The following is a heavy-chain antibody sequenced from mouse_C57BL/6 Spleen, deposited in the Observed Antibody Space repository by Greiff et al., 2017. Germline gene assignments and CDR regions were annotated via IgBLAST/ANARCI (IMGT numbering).Heavy chain of an antibody. CDR2: ISDGGSYT. Sequence: EVQLQESGGGLVKPGGSLKLSCAASGFTFSSYAMSWVRQTPEKRLEWVATISDGGSYTYYPDNVKGRFTISRDNAKNNLYLQMSHLKSEDTAMYYCARDGYSNYEGDYWGQGTTLTVSS. CDR1: GFTFSSYA. CDR3: ARDGYSNYEGDY. V-gene: IGHV5-4*01. J-gene: IGHJ2*01. D-gene: IGHD2-5*01.